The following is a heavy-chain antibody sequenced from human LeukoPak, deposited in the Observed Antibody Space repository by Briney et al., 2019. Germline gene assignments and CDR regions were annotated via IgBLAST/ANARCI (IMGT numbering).Heavy chain of an antibody. CDR1: GFTFSSYA. V-gene: IGHV3-23*01. Sequence: PGRSLRLSCAASGFTFSSYAMSWVRQAPGKGLEWVSAISGSGGSTYYADSVKGRFTISRDNSKNTLYLQMNSLRAEDTAVYYCAKGGDYDFWSGQDNTYFDYWGQGTLVTVSS. J-gene: IGHJ4*02. CDR2: ISGSGGST. CDR3: AKGGDYDFWSGQDNTYFDY. D-gene: IGHD3-3*01.